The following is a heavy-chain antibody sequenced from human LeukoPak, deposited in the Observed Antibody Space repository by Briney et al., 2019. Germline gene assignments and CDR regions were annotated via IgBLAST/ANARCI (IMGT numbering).Heavy chain of an antibody. CDR3: ARVRGSSGSYEYYHYMDV. V-gene: IGHV4-4*07. CDR2: IYTSGST. CDR1: GGSIRSSY. J-gene: IGHJ6*03. Sequence: PSETLSLTCTVSGGSIRSSYWSWIRQPAGKGLEWIGRIYTSGSTNYNPSLKSRVTMSVDTSKKQFSLKLSSVTAADTAVYYCARVRGSSGSYEYYHYMDVWGKGTTVTISS. D-gene: IGHD1-26*01.